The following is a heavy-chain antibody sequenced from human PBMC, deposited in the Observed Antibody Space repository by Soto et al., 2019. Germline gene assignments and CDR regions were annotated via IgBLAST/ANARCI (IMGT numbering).Heavy chain of an antibody. CDR2: IYSGGST. D-gene: IGHD2-15*01. V-gene: IGHV3-66*01. CDR1: GFTVSSNY. CDR3: AREYLYCSGGSCYSDAFDI. J-gene: IGHJ3*02. Sequence: EVQLVESGGGLVQPGGSLRLSCAASGFTVSSNYMSWVHQAPGKGLEWVSVIYSGGSTYYADSVKGRFTISRDNSKNTLYLQMNSLRAEDTAVYYCAREYLYCSGGSCYSDAFDIWGQGTMVTVSS.